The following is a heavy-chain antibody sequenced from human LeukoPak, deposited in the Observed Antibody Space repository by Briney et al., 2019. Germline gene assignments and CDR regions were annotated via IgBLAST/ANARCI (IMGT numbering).Heavy chain of an antibody. V-gene: IGHV3-23*01. CDR1: GFTFSSYA. CDR3: AKMGGGKSYSLYYFDY. CDR2: ISGSGGST. J-gene: IGHJ4*02. Sequence: PGGSLRLSCAASGFTFSSYAMSWVRQAPGKGLEWVSAISGSGGSTYYADSVKGRFTISRDNSKNTLYLQMNSLRAEDTAVYYFAKMGGGKSYSLYYFDYWGQGTLVTVSS. D-gene: IGHD1-26*01.